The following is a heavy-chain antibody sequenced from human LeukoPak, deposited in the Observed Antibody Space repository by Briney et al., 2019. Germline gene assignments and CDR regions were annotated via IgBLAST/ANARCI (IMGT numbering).Heavy chain of an antibody. CDR3: ARYSGEFSFDY. J-gene: IGHJ4*02. CDR1: DDSITSGAYY. V-gene: IGHV4-31*03. CDR2: IYYTGSS. D-gene: IGHD4-17*01. Sequence: SQTLSLTCTVSDDSITSGAYYWSWIRQHPGKGLEWIGYIYYTGSSYYNPSLERRVTISVGTSKDQFSLKLTSVTAADTAVYYCARYSGEFSFDYWGQGTLVTVSS.